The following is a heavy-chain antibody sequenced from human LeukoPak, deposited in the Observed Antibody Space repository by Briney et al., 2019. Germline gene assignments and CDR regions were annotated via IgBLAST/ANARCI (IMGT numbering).Heavy chain of an antibody. D-gene: IGHD7-27*01. V-gene: IGHV4-34*01. Sequence: PSETLSLTCAVYGGSFSGYYWSWIRQPPGKGLEWIGEINHSGSTNYNPSLKSRVTISVDTSKNQFSLKLSSVTAADTAVYYCARGPWGWFDPWGQGTLATVSS. CDR3: ARGPWGWFDP. CDR1: GGSFSGYY. J-gene: IGHJ5*02. CDR2: INHSGST.